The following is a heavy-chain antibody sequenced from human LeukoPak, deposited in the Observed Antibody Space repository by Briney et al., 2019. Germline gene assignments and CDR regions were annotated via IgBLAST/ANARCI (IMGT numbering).Heavy chain of an antibody. Sequence: TGGSLRLSCVASGFAFSNYTMHWVRQAPGKGLEWVSSISTSSQYKYYAFSARGRFTISRDNAENSLYLQMNSLRVEDTAVYYCARGGGKYPPGYWGQGTLVTVSS. D-gene: IGHD3-10*01. J-gene: IGHJ4*02. V-gene: IGHV3-21*06. CDR1: GFAFSNYT. CDR3: ARGGGKYPPGY. CDR2: ISTSSQYK.